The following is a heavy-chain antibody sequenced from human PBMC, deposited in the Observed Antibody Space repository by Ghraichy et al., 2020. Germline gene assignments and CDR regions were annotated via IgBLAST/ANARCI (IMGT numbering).Heavy chain of an antibody. CDR1: EFSLSNYR. D-gene: IGHD3-10*01. Sequence: GGSLRLSCVASEFSLSNYRMHWVRQAPGKRPVWVSRIHVDGSDTNYADFVEGRFTISRDDAKNTVFLQMTSLRVEDTAVYYCVRSSPSPLDPWGQGTLVTVSS. V-gene: IGHV3-74*01. CDR3: VRSSPSPLDP. CDR2: IHVDGSDT. J-gene: IGHJ5*02.